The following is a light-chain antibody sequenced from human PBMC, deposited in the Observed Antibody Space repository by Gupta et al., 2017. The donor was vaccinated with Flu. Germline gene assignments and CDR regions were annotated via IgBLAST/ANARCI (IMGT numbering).Light chain of an antibody. CDR1: SSNIGAGHN. Sequence: QSVLTQPPSVSGAPGQRVTISCPGSSSNIGAGHNIHWYQQLPGTAPKLIIYESNNRPSRVTDRFSGSKSGNSASLTISGLQAEDEAEYYCQSYDSSRSAFVFGTGTKVTVL. CDR2: ESN. CDR3: QSYDSSRSAFV. J-gene: IGLJ1*01. V-gene: IGLV1-40*01.